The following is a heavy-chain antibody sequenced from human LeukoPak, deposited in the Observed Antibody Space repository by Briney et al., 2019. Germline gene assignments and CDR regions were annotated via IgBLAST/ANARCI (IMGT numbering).Heavy chain of an antibody. V-gene: IGHV4-59*01. Sequence: SETLSLTCTVSGGSLSNYYWGWVRQPPGKGLEWVGSVFDSGNTYYNPSLKSRVTISVDKSRNQFSLKLSSVTAAGTAVYYCARGYSSGWFDYWGQGTLVTVSS. CDR2: VFDSGNT. J-gene: IGHJ4*02. D-gene: IGHD6-19*01. CDR1: GGSLSNYY. CDR3: ARGYSSGWFDY.